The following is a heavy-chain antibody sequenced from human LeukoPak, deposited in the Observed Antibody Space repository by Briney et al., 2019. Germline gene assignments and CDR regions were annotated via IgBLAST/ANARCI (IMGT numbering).Heavy chain of an antibody. CDR2: IGYDGSNK. CDR3: ARDRFMVRGVMVGTFDL. J-gene: IGHJ3*01. CDR1: GFTFSDYA. V-gene: IGHV3-33*01. D-gene: IGHD3-10*01. Sequence: GRSLRLSCVASGFTFSDYAMHWVRQAPGKGLEWVAVIGYDGSNKYDADSVKGRFTISRDNSKNMMYLRMNSLRAEDTAVYYCARDRFMVRGVMVGTFDLWGQGTMVTVSS.